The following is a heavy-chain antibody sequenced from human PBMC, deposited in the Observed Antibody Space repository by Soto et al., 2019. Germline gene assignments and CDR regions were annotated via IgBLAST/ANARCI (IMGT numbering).Heavy chain of an antibody. V-gene: IGHV3-30*18. CDR1: GFTFSTYG. Sequence: SLRLSCSLSGFTFSTYGMHWVRQAPCKGLEWVAFISYDGSNKNYADSVKVRFTISIDNSKNKLYLKMKRLRAEDTAVYYCAKLWAWDHDSSGSTYLYYFEXWCQVTPVTISX. J-gene: IGHJ4*02. CDR3: AKLWAWDHDSSGSTYLYYFEX. D-gene: IGHD3-22*01. CDR2: ISYDGSNK.